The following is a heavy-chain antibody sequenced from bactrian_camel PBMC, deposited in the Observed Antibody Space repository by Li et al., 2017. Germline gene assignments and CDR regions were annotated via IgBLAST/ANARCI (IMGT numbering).Heavy chain of an antibody. D-gene: IGHD1*01. CDR1: GYTGRTGC. Sequence: HVQLVESGGGSVEAGGSLRLSCVASGYTGRTGCMGWFRQAPGKAREGIAAINTDGGSTTYADSVKGQFTISRDNAKNTVYLQANSLKSEDTGVYYCDIGWRVATTNGQGTQVTVS. CDR2: INTDGGST. J-gene: IGHJ4*01. V-gene: IGHV3S1*01.